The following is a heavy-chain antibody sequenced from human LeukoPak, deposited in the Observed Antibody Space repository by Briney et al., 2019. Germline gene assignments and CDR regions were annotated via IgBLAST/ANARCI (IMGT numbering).Heavy chain of an antibody. Sequence: SETLSLTCTVSGGSISSYCWSWIRQPPGKGLEWIGYIYYSGSTNYNPSLKSRVTISVDTSKNQFSLKLSSVTAADTAVYYCARDKSRAAVAGYYYYYYMDVWGKGTTVTVSS. CDR2: IYYSGST. D-gene: IGHD6-19*01. J-gene: IGHJ6*03. CDR1: GGSISSYC. CDR3: ARDKSRAAVAGYYYYYYMDV. V-gene: IGHV4-59*01.